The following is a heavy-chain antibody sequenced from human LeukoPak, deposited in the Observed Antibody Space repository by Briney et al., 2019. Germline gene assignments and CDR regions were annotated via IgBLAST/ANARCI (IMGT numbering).Heavy chain of an antibody. CDR3: TRVLRNPRYGSGSYLYGMDV. CDR2: ISSSGSYI. V-gene: IGHV3-21*01. Sequence: GGSLRLSCAASGFTFSSYSMNWVRQAPGKGLEWVSSISSSGSYIYYADSVTGRFTISRDNAKNSLYLQMNSLRAEDTAVYSCTRVLRNPRYGSGSYLYGMDVWGQGTTVTVSS. J-gene: IGHJ6*02. D-gene: IGHD3-10*01. CDR1: GFTFSSYS.